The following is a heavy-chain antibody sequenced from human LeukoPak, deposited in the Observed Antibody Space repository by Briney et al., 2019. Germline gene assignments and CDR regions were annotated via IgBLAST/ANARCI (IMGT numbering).Heavy chain of an antibody. J-gene: IGHJ4*02. CDR2: IIPIFGTP. V-gene: IGHV1-69*05. CDR3: ARAYDSIRYYFDS. D-gene: IGHD3-22*01. CDR1: GGTFSSYV. Sequence: GASVKVSCKASGGTFSSYVINWVRQASGQGLEWMGGIIPIFGTPNYAQRFRGKVTLTTDESTSTAYMELSSLTSEDTAVYYCARAYDSIRYYFDSWGQGTLVTVSP.